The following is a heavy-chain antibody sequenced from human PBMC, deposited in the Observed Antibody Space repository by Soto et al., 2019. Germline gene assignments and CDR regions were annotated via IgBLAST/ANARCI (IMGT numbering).Heavy chain of an antibody. CDR2: IYYSGST. J-gene: IGHJ5*02. Sequence: SETLSLTCTVSGGSVSSGSYYWSWIRQPPGKGLEWIGYIYYSGSTSYNPSLKSRVTISVDTSKNQFSLKLSSVTAADTAVYYCARGAYGPNWFDPWGQGTLVTVSS. D-gene: IGHD1-26*01. CDR1: GGSVSSGSYY. V-gene: IGHV4-61*01. CDR3: ARGAYGPNWFDP.